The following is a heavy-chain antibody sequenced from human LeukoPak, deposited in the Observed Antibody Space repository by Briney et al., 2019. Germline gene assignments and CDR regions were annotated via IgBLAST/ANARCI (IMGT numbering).Heavy chain of an antibody. Sequence: SVKVSCKASGGTFSSYAISWVRQAHGQGLEWMGGIIPIFGTANYAQKFQGRVTITADESTSTAYMELSSLRSEDTAVYYCARGRAQYQLLRFDYWGQGTLVTVSS. J-gene: IGHJ4*02. CDR3: ARGRAQYQLLRFDY. D-gene: IGHD2-2*01. CDR2: IIPIFGTA. CDR1: GGTFSSYA. V-gene: IGHV1-69*01.